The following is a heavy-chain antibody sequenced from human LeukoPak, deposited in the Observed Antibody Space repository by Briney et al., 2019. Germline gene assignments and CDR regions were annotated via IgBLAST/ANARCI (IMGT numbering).Heavy chain of an antibody. CDR2: INHSGST. CDR1: GGSISSYY. CDR3: ARSDGYGLVGI. Sequence: SETLSLTCSVSGGSISSYYWSWIRQPPGKGLEWIGEINHSGSTNYNPSLKSRVTISVDTSKNQFSLKLSSVTAADTAVYYCARSDGYGLVGIWGQGTMVTVSS. V-gene: IGHV4-34*01. D-gene: IGHD3-10*01. J-gene: IGHJ3*02.